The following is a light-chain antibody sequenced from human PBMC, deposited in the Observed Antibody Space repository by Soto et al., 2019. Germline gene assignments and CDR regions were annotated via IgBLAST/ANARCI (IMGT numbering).Light chain of an antibody. J-gene: IGKJ5*01. Sequence: EIVITKSPLTLSVTAGKPASISWPSRDRLLHSAGETFLFWYQQKPGQSPQLLTYEASNRFSGVPDRFSGSGSGTDFTLDISRVEAEDFGIYYCLQNTHLPPTFGQGTRLEIK. CDR2: EAS. CDR1: DRLLHSAGETF. V-gene: IGKV2D-29*02. CDR3: LQNTHLPPT.